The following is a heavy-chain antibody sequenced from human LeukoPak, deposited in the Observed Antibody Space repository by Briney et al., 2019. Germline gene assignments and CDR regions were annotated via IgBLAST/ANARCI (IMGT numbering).Heavy chain of an antibody. D-gene: IGHD2-15*01. CDR3: ARVIPATYYFDY. V-gene: IGHV3-30*03. CDR2: ISYDGSNK. Sequence: GGSLRLSCAASGFTFSSYGMHWVRQAPGKGLEWVAVISYDGSNKYYADSVKGRFTISRDNSKNTLYLQMNSLRAEDTAVYYCARVIPATYYFDYWGQGTLVTVSS. J-gene: IGHJ4*02. CDR1: GFTFSSYG.